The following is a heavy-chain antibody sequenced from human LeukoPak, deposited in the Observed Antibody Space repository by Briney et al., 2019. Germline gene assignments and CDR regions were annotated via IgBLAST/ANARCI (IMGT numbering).Heavy chain of an antibody. CDR3: ARGLNGHWYFDL. V-gene: IGHV1-2*04. CDR1: GYTFTGYY. CDR2: INPNSGGT. Sequence: ASVKVSCKASGYTFTGYYLHAVRQAPGQGLEWMGWINPNSGGTNYAQKFQGWVTMTRDTSISTAYMELSRLRSDDTAVYYCARGLNGHWYFDLWGRGTLVTVSS. J-gene: IGHJ2*01.